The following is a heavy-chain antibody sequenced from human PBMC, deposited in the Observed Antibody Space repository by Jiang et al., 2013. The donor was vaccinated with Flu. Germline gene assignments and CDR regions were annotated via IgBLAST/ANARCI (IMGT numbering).Heavy chain of an antibody. Sequence: LVESGGGLVQSGGSLRLSCAASGFSFSSYAMSWVRQAPGKGLEWVSVISGSDGSTYYADSVKGRFTISRDNSKNTLYLQMNSLRAEDTAVYYCAKRNGYYFDYWGQGTLVTVSS. CDR1: GFSFSSYA. J-gene: IGHJ4*02. CDR3: AKRNGYYFDY. D-gene: IGHD5-24*01. V-gene: IGHV3-23*04. CDR2: ISGSDGST.